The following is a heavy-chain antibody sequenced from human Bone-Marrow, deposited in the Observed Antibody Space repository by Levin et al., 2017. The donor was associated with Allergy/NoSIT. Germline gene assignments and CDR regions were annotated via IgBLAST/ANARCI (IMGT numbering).Heavy chain of an antibody. D-gene: IGHD2-15*01. CDR1: GFTFDNFG. J-gene: IGHJ5*02. CDR2: ITSSGAYI. V-gene: IGHV3-9*01. CDR3: ARDAVVAATTYNWFDP. Sequence: SLKISCVASGFTFDNFGMHWVRQAPGKGLEWVSGITSSGAYIAYADSVKGRFTISRDNARNSLYLQMNSLRPEDTAFYFCARDAVVAATTYNWFDPWGQGTLVSVSS.